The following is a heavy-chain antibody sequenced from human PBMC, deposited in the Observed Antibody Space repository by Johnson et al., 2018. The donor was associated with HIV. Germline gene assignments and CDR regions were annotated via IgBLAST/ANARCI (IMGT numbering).Heavy chain of an antibody. CDR1: GFTFSSYG. D-gene: IGHD1-14*01. J-gene: IGHJ3*02. Sequence: QVQLVESGGGVVQPGRSLRLSCVASGFTFSSYGMHWVRQAPGMGLEWVAIVSYDGSKKYYPDSVKGRFTISRDNSKNTLYLQMDSLRAEDTAVYYCAKIRTSGTGDAFDIWGQGTMVTVSS. CDR2: VSYDGSKK. V-gene: IGHV3-30*18. CDR3: AKIRTSGTGDAFDI.